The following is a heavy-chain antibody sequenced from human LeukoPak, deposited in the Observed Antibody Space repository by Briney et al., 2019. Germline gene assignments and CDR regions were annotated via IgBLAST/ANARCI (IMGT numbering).Heavy chain of an antibody. CDR3: ARDKLQSGVWYYYYYGMDV. CDR2: ISYDGSNK. D-gene: IGHD2-8*01. V-gene: IGHV3-30*03. J-gene: IGHJ6*02. Sequence: GGSLRLSCAASGFTFSSYWMGWVRQAPGKGLEWVAVISYDGSNKYYADSVKGRFTISRDNSKNTLYLQMNSLRAEDTAVYYCARDKLQSGVWYYYYYGMDVWGQGTTVTVSS. CDR1: GFTFSSYW.